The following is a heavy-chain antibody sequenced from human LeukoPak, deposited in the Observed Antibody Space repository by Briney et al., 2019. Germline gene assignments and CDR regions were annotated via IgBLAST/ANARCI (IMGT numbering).Heavy chain of an antibody. D-gene: IGHD1-1*01. CDR1: GFTFSDYY. J-gene: IGHJ4*02. CDR3: ARGPSNWNDESYYFDY. V-gene: IGHV3-11*01. Sequence: GGSLRLSCAASGFTFSDYYMSWIRQAPGKWLEWVSYISSSGSTIYYADSVKGRFTISRDNAKNSLYLQMNSLRAEDTAVYYCARGPSNWNDESYYFDYWGQGTLVTVSS. CDR2: ISSSGSTI.